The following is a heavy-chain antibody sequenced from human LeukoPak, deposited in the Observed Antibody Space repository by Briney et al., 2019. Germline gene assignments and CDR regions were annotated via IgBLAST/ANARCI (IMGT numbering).Heavy chain of an antibody. CDR2: IWYDGSNK. Sequence: TGGSLRLSCAASGFTFSSYGMHWVRQAPGKGLEWVAVIWYDGSNKYYADSVKGRFTISRDNSKNTLYLQMNSLRAEDTAVYHCAREMATYGPFDYWGQGTLVTVSS. J-gene: IGHJ4*02. CDR3: AREMATYGPFDY. CDR1: GFTFSSYG. V-gene: IGHV3-33*01. D-gene: IGHD5-12*01.